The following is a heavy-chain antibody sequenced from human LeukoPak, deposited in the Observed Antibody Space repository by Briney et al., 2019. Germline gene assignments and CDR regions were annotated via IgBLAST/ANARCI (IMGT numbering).Heavy chain of an antibody. CDR2: SRSKANSYAT. J-gene: IGHJ4*02. Sequence: GGSLRLSCAASGFTFGGSAMHGVRQASGKGLEWVGRSRSKANSYATAYAASVKGRFIISREDSQHTAYLQMNSLKTEDTAVYYCTRHNGDYYSGGSCYWNGVDYWGQGTLVAVSS. CDR1: GFTFGGSA. CDR3: TRHNGDYYSGGSCYWNGVDY. D-gene: IGHD2-15*01. V-gene: IGHV3-73*01.